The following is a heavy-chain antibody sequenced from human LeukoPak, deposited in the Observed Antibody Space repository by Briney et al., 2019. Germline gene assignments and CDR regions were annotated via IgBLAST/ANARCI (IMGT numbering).Heavy chain of an antibody. CDR3: ARRDYYYDSSGQYYFDY. D-gene: IGHD3-22*01. J-gene: IGHJ4*02. CDR2: ISGSGGST. V-gene: IGHV3-23*01. Sequence: PGGSLRLSCEASGFTFSSYAMSWVRQAPGKGLEWVSAISGSGGSTYYADSVKGRFTISRDNSKNTLYLQMNSLRAEDTAVYYCARRDYYYDSSGQYYFDYWGQGTLVTVSS. CDR1: GFTFSSYA.